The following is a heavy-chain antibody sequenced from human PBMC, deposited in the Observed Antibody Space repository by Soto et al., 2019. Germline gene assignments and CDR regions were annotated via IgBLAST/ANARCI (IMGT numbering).Heavy chain of an antibody. CDR1: GFTFSSYA. D-gene: IGHD5-12*01. V-gene: IGHV3-23*01. CDR2: ITGSAGST. Sequence: EVQLLESGGDLVQPGGSLRLSCAASGFTFSSYAMSWVRQAPGKGLEWVSSITGSAGSTYYADSVKGRFTISRDNSKNTLYLQMNSLRVEDTAVYYCAKDRNRWLRFDLGYWGQGTLVTVSS. J-gene: IGHJ4*02. CDR3: AKDRNRWLRFDLGY.